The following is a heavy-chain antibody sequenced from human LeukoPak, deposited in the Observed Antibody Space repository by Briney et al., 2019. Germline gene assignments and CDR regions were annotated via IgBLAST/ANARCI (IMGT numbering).Heavy chain of an antibody. V-gene: IGHV4-34*01. CDR1: GGSFSGYY. J-gene: IGHJ4*02. CDR2: INHSGST. Sequence: SETLSLTCAVYGGSFSGYYWSWIRQPPGKGLEWIGEINHSGSTNYNPSLKSRVTISVDTSKNQFSLKLSSVTAADTAVYYCARQRWRYYYDSSGYYNYYFDYWGQGTLVTVSS. CDR3: ARQRWRYYYDSSGYYNYYFDY. D-gene: IGHD3-22*01.